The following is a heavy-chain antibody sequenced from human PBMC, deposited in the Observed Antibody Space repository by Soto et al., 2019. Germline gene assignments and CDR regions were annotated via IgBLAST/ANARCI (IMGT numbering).Heavy chain of an antibody. V-gene: IGHV3-21*01. J-gene: IGHJ4*02. D-gene: IGHD6-19*01. CDR2: VSDTSSSK. CDR1: GFTFSSYS. Sequence: ESMKISCAASGFTFSSYSMNWVRQAPGKGLEWVSSVSDTSSSKYYADSIKGRFTMSRDNAKNSLFLQMNNFRAANTAVYFCAIERGSWYYFDSWGQGTLVTVSS. CDR3: AIERGSWYYFDS.